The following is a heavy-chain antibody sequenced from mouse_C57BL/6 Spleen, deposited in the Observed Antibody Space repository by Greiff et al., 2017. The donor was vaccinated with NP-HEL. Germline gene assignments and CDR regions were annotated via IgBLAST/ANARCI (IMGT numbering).Heavy chain of an antibody. D-gene: IGHD1-1*01. CDR1: GYTFTSYW. Sequence: QVHVKQPGAELVMPGASVKLSCKASGYTFTSYWMHWVKQRPGQGLEWIGEIDPSDSYTNYNQKFKGKSTLTVDKSSSTAYMQLSSLTSEDSAVYYCSTSFYYYGSTPSWYFDVWGTGTTVTVSS. CDR2: IDPSDSYT. CDR3: STSFYYYGSTPSWYFDV. J-gene: IGHJ1*03. V-gene: IGHV1-69*01.